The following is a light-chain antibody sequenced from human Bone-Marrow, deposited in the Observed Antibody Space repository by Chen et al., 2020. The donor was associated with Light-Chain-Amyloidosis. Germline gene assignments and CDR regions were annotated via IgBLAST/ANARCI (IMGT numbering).Light chain of an antibody. J-gene: IGLJ3*02. V-gene: IGLV3-21*02. Sequence: SYVLTQPSSVSVAPGQPATIACGGNTIVTTSVHWYQQTPGQAPLLVVYIDSDRPSGIPERLSGSNSGNTATLTISRVEAGDEADYYCQVWDRSSDRPVFGGGTKLTVL. CDR1: TIVTTS. CDR2: IDS. CDR3: QVWDRSSDRPV.